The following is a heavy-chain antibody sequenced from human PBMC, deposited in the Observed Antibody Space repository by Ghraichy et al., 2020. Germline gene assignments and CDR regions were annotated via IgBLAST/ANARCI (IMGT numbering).Heavy chain of an antibody. D-gene: IGHD6-6*01. V-gene: IGHV4-34*01. CDR2: ITHSGST. CDR1: GGSLSGYY. J-gene: IGHJ4*02. CDR3: ARGDVGARLGH. Sequence: SETLSLICAVHGGSLSGYYWSWIRQSPGMGLEWIGEITHSGSTNYNPSLKSRVTISLDTSKNQFSLNLNSVTAADTAVYYCARGDVGARLGHWGQGTLVTVSS.